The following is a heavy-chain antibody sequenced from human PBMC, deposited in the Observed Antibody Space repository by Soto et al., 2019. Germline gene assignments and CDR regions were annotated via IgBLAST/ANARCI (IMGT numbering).Heavy chain of an antibody. Sequence: QVQLVESGGGVVQPGRSLRLSCAASGFTFSSYGMHWVRQAPGKGLEWVAVISYDGSNKYYADSVKGRLTISRDNSKNTLYMQMNSLRAEDTAVYYCAKGCGTNGVCYPGVDYYYVMDVWGQGTTVTVSS. CDR3: AKGCGTNGVCYPGVDYYYVMDV. CDR2: ISYDGSNK. V-gene: IGHV3-30*18. D-gene: IGHD2-8*01. J-gene: IGHJ6*02. CDR1: GFTFSSYG.